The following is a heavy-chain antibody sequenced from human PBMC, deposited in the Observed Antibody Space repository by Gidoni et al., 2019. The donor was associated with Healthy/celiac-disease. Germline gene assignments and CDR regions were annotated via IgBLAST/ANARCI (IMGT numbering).Heavy chain of an antibody. Sequence: QVQLVESGGGVVQPGRSLRLSCAASGFTFSSYGMHWVRQAPGKGLEWVAVISYDGSNKYYADSVKGRFTISRDNSKNTLYLQMNSLRAEDTAVYYCAKGGVGFWGLYSGYDHLDYWGQGTLVTVSS. CDR3: AKGGVGFWGLYSGYDHLDY. V-gene: IGHV3-30*18. D-gene: IGHD5-12*01. CDR1: GFTFSSYG. CDR2: ISYDGSNK. J-gene: IGHJ4*02.